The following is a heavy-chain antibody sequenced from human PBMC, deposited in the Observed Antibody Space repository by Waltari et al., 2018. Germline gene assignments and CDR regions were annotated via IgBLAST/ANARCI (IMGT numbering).Heavy chain of an antibody. Sequence: DVQLVQSGADVQMPGESLRISCEGSEYNFTNYWIGWFGQMPGKGLEWMGMIDPSDSYTNYSPSFQGHVTISADKSITTAYLQWSSLKASDTAIYYCARRVVYYDISGPHWYFDLWGRGTLVTVSS. J-gene: IGHJ2*01. D-gene: IGHD3-22*01. CDR3: ARRVVYYDISGPHWYFDL. CDR2: IDPSDSYT. V-gene: IGHV5-10-1*03. CDR1: EYNFTNYW.